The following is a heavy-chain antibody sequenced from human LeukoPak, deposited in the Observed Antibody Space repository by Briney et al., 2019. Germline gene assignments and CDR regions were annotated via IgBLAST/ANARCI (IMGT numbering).Heavy chain of an antibody. D-gene: IGHD5-12*01. CDR1: GYTFTGYY. CDR3: ARSPRIVATIVDY. Sequence: ASVTVSCKASGYTFTGYYMHWVRQAPGQGLEWMGWINPNSGGTNYAQKFQGRVTMTRDTSISTAYMVLSRLRSDDTAVYYCARSPRIVATIVDYWGQGTLVTVSS. V-gene: IGHV1-2*02. CDR2: INPNSGGT. J-gene: IGHJ4*02.